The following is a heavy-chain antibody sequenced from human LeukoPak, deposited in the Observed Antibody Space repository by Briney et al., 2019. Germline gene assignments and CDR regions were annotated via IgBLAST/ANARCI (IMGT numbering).Heavy chain of an antibody. V-gene: IGHV1-18*01. CDR3: ARAGYCSGGSCLNWFDA. CDR1: GYTFNSHG. Sequence: ASVKVSCKASGYTFNSHGISWVRQAPGQGLEWMGWISVYNGSTNYAQKLQGRVTMTTDTSTSIAYMELRSLRSDDTAVYYCARAGYCSGGSCLNWFDAWGQGTLVTVSS. J-gene: IGHJ5*02. CDR2: ISVYNGST. D-gene: IGHD2-15*01.